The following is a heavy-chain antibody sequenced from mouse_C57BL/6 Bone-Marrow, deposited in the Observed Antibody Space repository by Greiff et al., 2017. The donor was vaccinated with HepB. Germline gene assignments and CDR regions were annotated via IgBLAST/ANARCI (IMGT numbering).Heavy chain of an antibody. V-gene: IGHV1-72*01. D-gene: IGHD1-1*01. J-gene: IGHJ3*01. Sequence: QVQLQQPGAELVKPGASVKLSCKASGYTFTSYWMHWVKQRPGRGLEWIGRIDPNSGGTTYNEKFKSKATLTVDKPSSTAYMQLSSLTSEDSEVYYCARSHEVITTVEFFAYWGQGTLVTVSA. CDR3: ARSHEVITTVEFFAY. CDR1: GYTFTSYW. CDR2: IDPNSGGT.